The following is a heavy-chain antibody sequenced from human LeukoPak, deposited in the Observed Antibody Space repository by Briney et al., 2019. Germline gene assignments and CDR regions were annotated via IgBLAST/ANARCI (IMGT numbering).Heavy chain of an antibody. J-gene: IGHJ3*02. D-gene: IGHD2-21*02. CDR1: GFTFSSYG. Sequence: GGSLRLSCAASGFTFSSYGMHWVRQAPGKGLEWVAVISYDESNKYYADSVKGRFTISRDNSKNTLYLQMNSLRAEDTAVYYCAKLLAYCGGDCFDAFDIWGQGTMVTVSS. CDR3: AKLLAYCGGDCFDAFDI. V-gene: IGHV3-30*18. CDR2: ISYDESNK.